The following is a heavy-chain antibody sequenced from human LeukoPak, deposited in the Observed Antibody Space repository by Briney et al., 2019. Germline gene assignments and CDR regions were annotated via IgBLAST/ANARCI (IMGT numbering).Heavy chain of an antibody. Sequence: GASVKVSCKASGYTFTGYYMHWVRQAPGQGLEWMGWINPNSGGTNYAQKFQGRVTMTRDTSISTAYMELSRLRSDDTAVYYCAREIAVADFHYYYYYMDVWGKGTTVTVSS. CDR3: AREIAVADFHYYYYYMDV. CDR1: GYTFTGYY. V-gene: IGHV1-2*02. J-gene: IGHJ6*03. D-gene: IGHD6-19*01. CDR2: INPNSGGT.